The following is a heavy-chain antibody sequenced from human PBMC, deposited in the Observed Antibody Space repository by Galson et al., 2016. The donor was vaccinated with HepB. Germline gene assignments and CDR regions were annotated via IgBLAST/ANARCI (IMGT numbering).Heavy chain of an antibody. D-gene: IGHD5-18*01. CDR3: ARDSGAMGPEDI. Sequence: TLSLTCTVSGGSISSGTYYWSWIRQASGKGLEWIGRIYFSGTTDYNASLKSRVTISVDTSKNQFSLNLSSVTAADTAVYYCARDSGAMGPEDIWGQGTLVTVSS. V-gene: IGHV4-61*02. J-gene: IGHJ4*02. CDR1: GGSISSGTYY. CDR2: IYFSGTT.